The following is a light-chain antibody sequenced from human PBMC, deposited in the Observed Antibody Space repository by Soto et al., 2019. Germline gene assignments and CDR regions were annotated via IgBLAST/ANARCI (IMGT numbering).Light chain of an antibody. CDR1: QSVSGN. CDR3: QQYGTSEII. Sequence: EIVMTQSPATLSVSPGERVALSCRASQSVSGNLAWYQQKPGQAPRLLIYDTSSRATGVPDRYSASGSGTDFTLTISRLEPEDFAVFFCQQYGTSEIIFGQGTRLEIK. V-gene: IGKV3-20*01. CDR2: DTS. J-gene: IGKJ5*01.